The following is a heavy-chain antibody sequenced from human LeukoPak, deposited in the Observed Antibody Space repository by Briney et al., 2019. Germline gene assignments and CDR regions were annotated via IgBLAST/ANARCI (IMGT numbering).Heavy chain of an antibody. CDR3: AREDGDPYSPFDY. D-gene: IGHD2-15*01. J-gene: IGHJ4*02. CDR1: GFTVSSNY. Sequence: GGSLRLSRAVSGFTVSSNYMTWVRQAPGKGLEWVSVIYSGGSTYYTDSVKGRFTISRDNSRNTLYLQMNSLRAEDTAVYYCAREDGDPYSPFDYWGQGTLVTVSS. CDR2: IYSGGST. V-gene: IGHV3-53*01.